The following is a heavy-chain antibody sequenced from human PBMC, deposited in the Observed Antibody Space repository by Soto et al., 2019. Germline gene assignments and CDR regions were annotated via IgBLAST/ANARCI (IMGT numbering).Heavy chain of an antibody. Sequence: QMQLVQSGPEVQKPGTSVKVSCKASGFTFTASAVQWVRQARGQHLEWIGWIVIGSGKTNYAENFRERVTITRDTSTSTAYMEPTGLGSEETAGYYCAGGGSAKLLYYPSYYYYGMDVWGQGTTVTVSS. CDR3: AGGGSAKLLYYPSYYYYGMDV. J-gene: IGHJ6*02. CDR2: IVIGSGKT. V-gene: IGHV1-58*01. D-gene: IGHD3-22*01. CDR1: GFTFTASA.